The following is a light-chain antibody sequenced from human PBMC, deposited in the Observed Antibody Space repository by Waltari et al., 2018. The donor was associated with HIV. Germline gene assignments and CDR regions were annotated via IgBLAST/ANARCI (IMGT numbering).Light chain of an antibody. CDR2: SNG. CDR1: IPDIGSNT. CDR3: ATWDASLDGPM. V-gene: IGLV1-44*01. Sequence: QSVLTQPPSASGTPGQRVTISCSGSIPDIGSNTVNWYQQLPGTAPKLLISSNGQRPSGVPDRFSCSKSGTSASLAISGLRSEDEADYYCATWDASLDGPMFGGGTKLTVL. J-gene: IGLJ3*02.